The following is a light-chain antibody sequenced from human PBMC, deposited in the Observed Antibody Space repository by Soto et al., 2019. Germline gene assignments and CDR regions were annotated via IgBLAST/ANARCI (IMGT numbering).Light chain of an antibody. J-gene: IGLJ1*01. V-gene: IGLV2-14*03. CDR1: SSDIGFYNY. CDR3: SSYPTSFFYV. Sequence: QSVLTQPASVSGSPGQSITISCTGTSSDIGFYNYVSWYQQYPGKAPNLLIYGVTNRPSGVSYRFSGSKSGSTASLTISGLRDEDEADYYCSSYPTSFFYVFGTGTKLTVL. CDR2: GVT.